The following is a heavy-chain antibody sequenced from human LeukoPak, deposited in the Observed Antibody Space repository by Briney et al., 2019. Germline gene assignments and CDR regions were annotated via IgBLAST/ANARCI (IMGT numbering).Heavy chain of an antibody. D-gene: IGHD3-10*01. Sequence: PGRSLRLSCAASGFTFSSYAMHWVRQAPGKGLEWVAVISYDGSNKYYADSVKGRFTISRDNSKNTLYLQMNSLRAEDTAVYYCARTLLWFGELDAFDIWGQGTMVTVPS. V-gene: IGHV3-30*07. CDR3: ARTLLWFGELDAFDI. J-gene: IGHJ3*02. CDR1: GFTFSSYA. CDR2: ISYDGSNK.